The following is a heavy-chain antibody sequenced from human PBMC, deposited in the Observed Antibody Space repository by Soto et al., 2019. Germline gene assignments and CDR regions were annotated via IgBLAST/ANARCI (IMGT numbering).Heavy chain of an antibody. CDR1: GFLLSASGVG. CDR2: IYWDDDT. Sequence: QVTLKESGPTLVKTTHTLTLTCTFSGFLLSASGVGVAWIRQPPGRALEWLGIIYWDDDTRYSPSLKSRLTTTQDPPTEDTSKNQVVLTMTNIAPVDTATYYCANFLDITWFRKHFQHWGPGTLVTVSP. CDR3: ANFLDITWFRKHFQH. J-gene: IGHJ1*01. D-gene: IGHD3-10*01. V-gene: IGHV2-5*02.